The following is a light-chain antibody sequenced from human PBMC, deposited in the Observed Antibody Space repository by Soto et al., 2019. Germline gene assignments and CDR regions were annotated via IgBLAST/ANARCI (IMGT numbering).Light chain of an antibody. CDR1: QSVYSN. CDR3: QQYNNWPLT. J-gene: IGKJ4*01. V-gene: IGKV3-15*01. CDR2: GTS. Sequence: EIVMTQSPATLSVSPGERATLSCRASQSVYSNLAWYQQKAGQAPRLLIYGTSTRATGIPARFSGSGSGTEFSLTISSLQSEDFAVYYCQQYNNWPLTFGRGTKVEIK.